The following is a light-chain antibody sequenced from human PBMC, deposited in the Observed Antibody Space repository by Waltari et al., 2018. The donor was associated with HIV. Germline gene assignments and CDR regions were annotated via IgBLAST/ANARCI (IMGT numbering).Light chain of an antibody. V-gene: IGKV3-20*01. CDR2: GAS. CDR1: QSIRGIF. CDR3: QQYGRSPLT. J-gene: IGKJ4*01. Sequence: TQSPGTLSLSPGEGATLSCRASQSIRGIFLAWYQQKPGQAPRLLIYGASNRATGISDRFTGSGSGTDFTLTISRLEPEDSAVYYCQQYGRSPLTFGGGTKVAIK.